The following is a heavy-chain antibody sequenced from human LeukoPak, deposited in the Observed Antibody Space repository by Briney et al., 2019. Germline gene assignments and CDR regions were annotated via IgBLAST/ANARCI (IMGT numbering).Heavy chain of an antibody. V-gene: IGHV1-2*02. D-gene: IGHD3-3*01. J-gene: IGHJ4*02. CDR1: GYIFTGYY. CDR2: INPNSGGT. Sequence: ASAKVSCKASGYIFTGYYMHWVRQAPGQGLEWMGWINPNSGGTNYAQKFQGRVTMTRDTSISTAYMELSSLRSDDTAVYYCAGSHYDLWSGYYTTFDYWGQGTLVTVSS. CDR3: AGSHYDLWSGYYTTFDY.